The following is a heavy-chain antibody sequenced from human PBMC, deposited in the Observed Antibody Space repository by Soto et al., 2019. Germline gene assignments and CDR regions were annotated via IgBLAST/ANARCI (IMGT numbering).Heavy chain of an antibody. CDR2: ISYDGSNK. V-gene: IGHV3-30-3*01. J-gene: IGHJ4*02. Sequence: GGSLRLSCAASGFTFSSYAMHWVRQAPGKGLGWVAVISYDGSNKYYADSVKGRFTISRDNSKNTLYLQMNSLRAEDTAVYYCARGGDYVWGSYRIGPVDYWGQGTLVTVSS. CDR1: GFTFSSYA. D-gene: IGHD3-16*02. CDR3: ARGGDYVWGSYRIGPVDY.